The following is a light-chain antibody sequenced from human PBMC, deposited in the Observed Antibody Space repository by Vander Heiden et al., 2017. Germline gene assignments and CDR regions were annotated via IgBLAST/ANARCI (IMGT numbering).Light chain of an antibody. Sequence: QPVLTQPPSASGTPGQRVTISCSGSSSNIGSNTVTWYQQLPGTAPKLLIYSKNQRPSGVPDRCSGSKSGTSASLASSGLQSEDEADYYCAAWDDSLNGVVFGGGTKLTVL. CDR3: AAWDDSLNGVV. CDR1: SSNIGSNT. V-gene: IGLV1-44*01. J-gene: IGLJ2*01. CDR2: SKN.